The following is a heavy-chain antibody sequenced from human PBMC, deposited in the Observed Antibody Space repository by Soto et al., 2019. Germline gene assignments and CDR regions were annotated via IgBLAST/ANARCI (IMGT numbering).Heavy chain of an antibody. V-gene: IGHV1-18*01. D-gene: IGHD6-19*01. Sequence: GASVKVSCKASGYTFTSYGISWVRPAPGQGLEWMGWISAYNGNTNYAQKLQGRVTMTTDTSTSTAYMELRSLRSDDTAVYYCARDPPYSSGWYAGFDPWGQGTLVTVSS. CDR2: ISAYNGNT. J-gene: IGHJ5*02. CDR3: ARDPPYSSGWYAGFDP. CDR1: GYTFTSYG.